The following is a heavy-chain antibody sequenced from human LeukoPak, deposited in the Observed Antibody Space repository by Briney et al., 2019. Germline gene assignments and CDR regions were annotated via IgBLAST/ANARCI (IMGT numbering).Heavy chain of an antibody. Sequence: PGGSLRLSCAASGFTFSSYEMNWVRQAPGKGLEWVAVISYDGSNKYYADSVKGRFTISRDNSKNTLYLQMNSLRAEDTAVYYCAKDYGWFGELLFGNFDYWGQGTLVTVSS. D-gene: IGHD3-10*01. V-gene: IGHV3-30*18. CDR3: AKDYGWFGELLFGNFDY. CDR2: ISYDGSNK. J-gene: IGHJ4*02. CDR1: GFTFSSYE.